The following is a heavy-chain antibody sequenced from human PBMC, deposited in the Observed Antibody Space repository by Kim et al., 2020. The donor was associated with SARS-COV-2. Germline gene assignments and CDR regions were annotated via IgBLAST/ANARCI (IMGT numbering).Heavy chain of an antibody. CDR3: AKDIVVVPAAGDDYYYYYGMDV. D-gene: IGHD2-2*01. CDR2: ISGSGGST. V-gene: IGHV3-23*01. Sequence: GGSLRLSCAACGFTFSSYAMSWVRQAPGKGLEWVSAISGSGGSTYYADSVKGRFTISRDNSKNTLYLQMNSLRAEDTAVYYCAKDIVVVPAAGDDYYYYYGMDVWGQGTTVTVSS. J-gene: IGHJ6*02. CDR1: GFTFSSYA.